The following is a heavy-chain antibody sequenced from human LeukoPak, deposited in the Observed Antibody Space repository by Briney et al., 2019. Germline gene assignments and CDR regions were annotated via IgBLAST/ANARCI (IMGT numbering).Heavy chain of an antibody. V-gene: IGHV3-11*06. J-gene: IGHJ4*02. CDR2: IVGSSSYT. CDR1: GFNFRDYH. D-gene: IGHD5-18*01. CDR3: ARSERGYSYGYVTFEY. Sequence: KPGGSLRLSCAASGFNFRDYHMSWIRQAPGKGLEWVAYIVGSSSYTNYADSVKGRFTNSRDNGENSLYLQMNSLRAEDTAVYYCARSERGYSYGYVTFEYWGQGTLVTVSS.